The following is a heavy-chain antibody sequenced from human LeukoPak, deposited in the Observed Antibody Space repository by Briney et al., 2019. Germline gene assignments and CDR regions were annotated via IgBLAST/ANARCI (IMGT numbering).Heavy chain of an antibody. J-gene: IGHJ4*02. CDR3: ARTVQTLWRAGDY. D-gene: IGHD3-16*01. CDR2: MNPNSGNT. V-gene: IGHV1-8*01. CDR1: GYTFTSYD. Sequence: ASVKVSCKASGYTFTSYDINWVRQATGQGLEWMGWMNPNSGNTGYAQKFQGRVTMTTDTSTSTAYMELRSLRSDDTAVYYCARTVQTLWRAGDYWGQGTLVTVSS.